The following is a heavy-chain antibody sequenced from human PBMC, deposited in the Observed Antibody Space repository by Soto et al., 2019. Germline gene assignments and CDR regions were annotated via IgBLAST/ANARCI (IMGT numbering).Heavy chain of an antibody. CDR3: ARDKVVPAAMRGRVIYYGMDV. V-gene: IGHV3-23*01. CDR2: ISGSGGNT. D-gene: IGHD2-2*01. CDR1: GFTFSSYA. J-gene: IGHJ6*02. Sequence: EVQLLESGGGLVQPGGSLRLSCAASGFTFSSYAMTWVRQAPGKGLEWVSSISGSGGNTYNADSVKGRSTISRDNSKNTVDLQMNSLRAEDTAVYYCARDKVVPAAMRGRVIYYGMDVWGQGTTVTVSS.